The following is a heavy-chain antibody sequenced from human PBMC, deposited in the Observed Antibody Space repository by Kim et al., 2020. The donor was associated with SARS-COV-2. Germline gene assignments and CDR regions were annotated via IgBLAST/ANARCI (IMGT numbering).Heavy chain of an antibody. V-gene: IGHV4-59*01. CDR3: TRKEDYFYGMDV. Sequence: NYNPSPKSRVTISVDTSKNQFSLKLSSVTAADTAVYYCTRKEDYFYGMDVWGQGTTVTVSS. J-gene: IGHJ6*02.